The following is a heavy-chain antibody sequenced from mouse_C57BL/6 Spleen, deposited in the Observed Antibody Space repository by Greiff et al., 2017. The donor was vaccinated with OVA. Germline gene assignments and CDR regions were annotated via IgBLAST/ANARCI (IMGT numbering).Heavy chain of an antibody. Sequence: QVQLKESGAELVKPGASVKMSCKASGYTFTTYPIEWMKQNHGKSLEWIGNFHPYNDDTKYNEKFKGKATLTVEKSSSTVYLELSRLTSDDSAVYYCARGGSSGRYYAMDYWGQGTSVTVSS. J-gene: IGHJ4*01. CDR3: ARGGSSGRYYAMDY. CDR1: GYTFTTYP. CDR2: FHPYNDDT. D-gene: IGHD3-2*02. V-gene: IGHV1-47*01.